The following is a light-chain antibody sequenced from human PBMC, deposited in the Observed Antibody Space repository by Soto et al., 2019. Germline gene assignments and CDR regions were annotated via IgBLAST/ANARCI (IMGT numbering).Light chain of an antibody. CDR1: SSDVGGYNY. CDR3: SSYTSSSTVI. J-gene: IGLJ2*01. CDR2: EVI. Sequence: QSALTQPAFVSGSPGQSITISCTGTSSDVGGYNYVSWYQQHPGKAPKLIIHEVINRPSGVSNRFSGSKSGNTASLTISGLQADDEADYYCSSYTSSSTVIFGGGTKVTVL. V-gene: IGLV2-14*01.